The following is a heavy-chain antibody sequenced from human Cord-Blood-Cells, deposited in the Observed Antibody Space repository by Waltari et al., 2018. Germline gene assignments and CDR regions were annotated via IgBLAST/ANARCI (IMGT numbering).Heavy chain of an antibody. CDR2: IFSTDEK. Sequence: QVPLKASVPVLVKPPETLTLTCTVFRFSLSNAPMSGRYIRTRPEKALDRLSHIFSTDEKSYSTSLKSGLAISKDTAESQMVLTMTNMDPLDTATYYCARICFRDSSWYNWFDPWGQGTLVTVSS. V-gene: IGHV2-26*01. CDR3: ARICFRDSSWYNWFDP. J-gene: IGHJ5*02. D-gene: IGHD6-13*01. CDR1: RFSLSNAPMS.